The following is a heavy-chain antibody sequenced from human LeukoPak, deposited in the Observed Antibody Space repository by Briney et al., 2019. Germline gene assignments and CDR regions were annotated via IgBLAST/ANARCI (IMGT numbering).Heavy chain of an antibody. CDR1: GYTFTSYG. J-gene: IGHJ4*02. V-gene: IGHV1-18*01. CDR3: ARSYCSSTCDWFDY. Sequence: ASVKVSCKASGYTFTSYGISWVRQAPGQGLEWMGWISAYNGNTNYAQKLQGRVTMTTDTSTSTAYMELRSLRSDDTAVYYCARSYCSSTCDWFDYWGQGTLVTVSS. D-gene: IGHD2-2*01. CDR2: ISAYNGNT.